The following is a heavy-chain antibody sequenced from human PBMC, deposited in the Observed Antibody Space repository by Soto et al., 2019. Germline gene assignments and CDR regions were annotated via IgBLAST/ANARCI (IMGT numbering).Heavy chain of an antibody. CDR2: ISDSGDIT. CDR1: EFTFSTYA. J-gene: IGHJ6*02. CDR3: ARNRGTRQLGPHYGMDV. D-gene: IGHD6-6*01. Sequence: GGSLRLSCAASEFTFSTYAMTWVRQAPGRGLQWVATISDSGDITYYADSVKGRFTISRDNSRNTLYLQMNNLRAEDTALYYCARNRGTRQLGPHYGMDVWGQGTTVTVSS. V-gene: IGHV3-23*01.